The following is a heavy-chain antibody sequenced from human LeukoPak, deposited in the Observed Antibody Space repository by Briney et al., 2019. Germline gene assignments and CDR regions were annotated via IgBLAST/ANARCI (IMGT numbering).Heavy chain of an antibody. V-gene: IGHV3-9*01. D-gene: IGHD3-10*01. CDR1: GFTFDDYA. J-gene: IGHJ5*02. Sequence: QPGRSLRLSCSASGFTFDDYAMHWVRQAPGKGLEWVSGISWNSGSIGYADSVKGRFTISRDNAKNSLYLQMNSLRAEDTAFYYCAKDRGITMVRGVISWGQGTLVTVSS. CDR2: ISWNSGSI. CDR3: AKDRGITMVRGVIS.